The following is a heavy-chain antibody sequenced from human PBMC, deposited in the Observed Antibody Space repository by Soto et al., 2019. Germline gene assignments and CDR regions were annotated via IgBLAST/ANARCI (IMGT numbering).Heavy chain of an antibody. J-gene: IGHJ6*02. CDR2: IWYDGSNK. CDR3: ARAHYAFSSWYLYYYYGMDV. V-gene: IGHV3-33*01. Sequence: PGGSLRLSCAASGFTFSSYGMHWVRQAPGKGLEWVAVIWYDGSNKYYADSVKGRFTISRDNSKNTLYLQMSSLRAEDTAVYYCARAHYAFSSWYLYYYYGMDVWGQGTTVTVSS. D-gene: IGHD6-13*01. CDR1: GFTFSSYG.